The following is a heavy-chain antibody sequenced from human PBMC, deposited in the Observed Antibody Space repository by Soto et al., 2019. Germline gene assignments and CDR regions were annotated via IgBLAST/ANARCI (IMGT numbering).Heavy chain of an antibody. J-gene: IGHJ4*02. CDR1: GGTFSSYA. V-gene: IGHV1-69*01. CDR2: IIPIFGTA. Sequence: QVQLVQSGAEVKKPGSSVKVSCKASGGTFSSYAISWVRQAPGQGLEWMGGIIPIFGTANYAQKFQGRVTITADESTSTAYMERGSLRSEDTAVYYCASSRGGGQWLVQYDYWGQGTLVTVSS. CDR3: ASSRGGGQWLVQYDY. D-gene: IGHD6-19*01.